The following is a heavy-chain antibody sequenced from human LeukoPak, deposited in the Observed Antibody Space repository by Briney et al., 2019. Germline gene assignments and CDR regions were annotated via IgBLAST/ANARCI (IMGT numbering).Heavy chain of an antibody. V-gene: IGHV3-30-3*01. CDR2: ISYDGSNK. CDR1: GFTFSSYA. CDR3: ARAFETMGSYRSPFDY. J-gene: IGHJ4*02. D-gene: IGHD3-16*02. Sequence: GGSLRLSCAASGFTFSSYAMHWVRQAPGKGLEWVAVISYDGSNKYYADSVKGRFTISRDNSKNTLYLQMNSLRAEDTAVYYCARAFETMGSYRSPFDYWGQGTLVTVSS.